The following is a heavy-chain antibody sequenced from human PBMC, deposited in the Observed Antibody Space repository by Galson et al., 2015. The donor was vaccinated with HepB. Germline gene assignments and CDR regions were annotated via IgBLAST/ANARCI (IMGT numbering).Heavy chain of an antibody. D-gene: IGHD2-15*01. J-gene: IGHJ5*02. CDR2: INPSGGST. V-gene: IGHV1-46*01. CDR3: ARDPIPGVVDISWFDP. Sequence: SVKVSCKASGYTFTSYYMHWVRQAPGQGLEWMGIINPSGGSTSYAQKFQGRVTMTRDTSTSTVYMGLSSLRSEDTAVYYCARDPIPGVVDISWFDPWGQGTLVTVSS. CDR1: GYTFTSYY.